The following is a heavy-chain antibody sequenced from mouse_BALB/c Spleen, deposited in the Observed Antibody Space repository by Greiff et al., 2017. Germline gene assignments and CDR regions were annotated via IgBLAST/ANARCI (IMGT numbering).Heavy chain of an antibody. CDR1: GFTFSDYY. D-gene: IGHD4-1*01. Sequence: EVKLMESGGGLVKPGGSLKLSCAASGFTFSDYYMYWVRQTPEKRLEWVATISDGGSYTYYPDSVKGRFTISRDNAKNNLYLQMSSLKSEDTAMYYCARANWDEGNYAMDYWGQGTSVTVSS. V-gene: IGHV5-4*02. CDR3: ARANWDEGNYAMDY. CDR2: ISDGGSYT. J-gene: IGHJ4*01.